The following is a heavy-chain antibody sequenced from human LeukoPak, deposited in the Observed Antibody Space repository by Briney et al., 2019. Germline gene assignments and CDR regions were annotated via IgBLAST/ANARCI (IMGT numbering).Heavy chain of an antibody. D-gene: IGHD2-2*01. J-gene: IGHJ3*02. CDR2: INPNSGGT. V-gene: IGHV1-2*04. CDR1: GYTLTGYY. CDR3: ARGEVGVPAAIRVGAFDI. Sequence: ASVKVSCKASGYTLTGYYMHWVRQAPGQGLEWMGWINPNSGGTNYAQKFQGWVTMTRDTSISTAYMELSRLRSDDTAVYYCARGEVGVPAAIRVGAFDIWGQGTMVTVSS.